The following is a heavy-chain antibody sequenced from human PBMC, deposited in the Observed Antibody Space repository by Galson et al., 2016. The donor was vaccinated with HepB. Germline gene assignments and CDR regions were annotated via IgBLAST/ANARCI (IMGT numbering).Heavy chain of an antibody. J-gene: IGHJ4*02. Sequence: TLSLTCTVSGDSIGSGDYFCSRIRQHPGMGLEWIWYTYYSGTTYYAPSLRSRLTISVDTSKNQFSLELSSVTAADTAVYFCARRGYPGYDPCFDYWGQGSLVTVSA. CDR2: TYYSGTT. D-gene: IGHD5-12*01. CDR3: ARRGYPGYDPCFDY. V-gene: IGHV4-31*03. CDR1: GDSIGSGDYF.